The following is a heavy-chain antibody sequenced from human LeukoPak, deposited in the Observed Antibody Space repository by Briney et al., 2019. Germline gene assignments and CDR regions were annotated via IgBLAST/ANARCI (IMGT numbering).Heavy chain of an antibody. V-gene: IGHV4-30-2*01. J-gene: IGHJ4*02. CDR2: IYHSGST. CDR1: GGSISSGGYS. D-gene: IGHD1-14*01. CDR3: ARATNGASDY. Sequence: SQTLSLTCAVSGGSISSGGYSWSWIRQPPGKGLEWIGYIYHSGSTYYNPSLKSRVTISVDRSKNQFSLKLSSVTAADTAVYYCARATNGASDYWGQETLVTVSS.